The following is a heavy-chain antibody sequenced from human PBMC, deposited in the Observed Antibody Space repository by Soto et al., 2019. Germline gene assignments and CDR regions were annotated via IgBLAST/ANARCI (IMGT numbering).Heavy chain of an antibody. CDR1: GFTLSSYA. Sequence: GSLRLSCAASGFTLSSYAMSWVRQAPGKGLEWVSAISGSGGGTYYADSVRGRFTISRDTSQSTLYLQMNSLRADDTAMYYCARWSYLDYWGQGTRVTVSS. CDR2: ISGSGGGT. J-gene: IGHJ4*02. V-gene: IGHV3-23*01. D-gene: IGHD3-3*01. CDR3: ARWSYLDY.